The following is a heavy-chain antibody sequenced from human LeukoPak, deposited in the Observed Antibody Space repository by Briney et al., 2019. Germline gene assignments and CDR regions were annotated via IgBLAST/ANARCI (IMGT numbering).Heavy chain of an antibody. CDR2: IYPGDSDT. D-gene: IGHD2-2*01. CDR1: GYSFTSYW. V-gene: IGHV5-51*01. J-gene: IGHJ5*02. Sequence: AGESLKICCKGSGYSFTSYWIGWVRQMPGKGLEWMGIIYPGDSDTRYSPSFQGQVTISADKSISTAYLQWSSLKASDTAMYYCARLGVAVVPAAMFDPWGQGTLVTVSP. CDR3: ARLGVAVVPAAMFDP.